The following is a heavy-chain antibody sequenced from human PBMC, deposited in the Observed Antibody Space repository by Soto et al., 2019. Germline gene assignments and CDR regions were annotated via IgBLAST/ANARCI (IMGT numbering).Heavy chain of an antibody. CDR3: ARQRYCSGGSCYTHFDY. CDR1: GYTFTGYY. Sequence: GASVKVSCKASGYTFTGYYMHWVRQAPGQGFEWMGWINPNSGGTNYAQKFQGWVTMTRDTSISTAYMELSRLRSDDTAVYYCARQRYCSGGSCYTHFDYWGQGTLVTVSS. D-gene: IGHD2-15*01. V-gene: IGHV1-2*04. J-gene: IGHJ4*02. CDR2: INPNSGGT.